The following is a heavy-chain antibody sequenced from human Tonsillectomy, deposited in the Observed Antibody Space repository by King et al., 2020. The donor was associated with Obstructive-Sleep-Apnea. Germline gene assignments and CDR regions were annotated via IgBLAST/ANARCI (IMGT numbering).Heavy chain of an antibody. V-gene: IGHV3-15*01. J-gene: IGHJ6*02. CDR2: IKSKTDGGKS. Sequence: DVQLVESGGGLVKPGGSLRLSCAASGFAFSKTWMSWVRQAPGKGLEWVGQIKSKTDGGKSDYAAPAEGRFAISRDDSRKTLYLQMNSLKSEDTAVYYCSTLWGVWGQGTTVTVSS. CDR1: GFAFSKTW. D-gene: IGHD3-16*01. CDR3: STLWGV.